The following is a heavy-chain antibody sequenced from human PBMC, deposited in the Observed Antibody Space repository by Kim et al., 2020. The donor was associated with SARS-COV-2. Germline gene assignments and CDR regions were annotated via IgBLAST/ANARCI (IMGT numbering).Heavy chain of an antibody. Sequence: SETLSLTCTVSGGSISSGGYYWSWIRQHPGKGLEWIGYIYYSGSTYYNPSLKSRVTISVDTSKNQFSLKLSSVTAADTAVYYCARDRGGELPKDWSNYYGMDVWGQGTTVTVSS. CDR3: ARDRGGELPKDWSNYYGMDV. D-gene: IGHD1-26*01. V-gene: IGHV4-31*03. CDR2: IYYSGST. CDR1: GGSISSGGYY. J-gene: IGHJ6*02.